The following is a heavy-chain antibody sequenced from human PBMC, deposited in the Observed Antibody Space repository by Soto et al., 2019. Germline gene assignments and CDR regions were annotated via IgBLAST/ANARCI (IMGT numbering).Heavy chain of an antibody. Sequence: PGGSLRLSCAASGFTVSSNYMSWVRQAPGKGLEWVSVIYSGGSTYYADSVKGRFTISRDNSKNTLYLQMNSLRAEDTAVYYCARAVSVYDFWSGYSPYYYYYGMDVWGQGTTVTVSS. V-gene: IGHV3-53*01. CDR3: ARAVSVYDFWSGYSPYYYYYGMDV. D-gene: IGHD3-3*01. CDR2: IYSGGST. J-gene: IGHJ6*02. CDR1: GFTVSSNY.